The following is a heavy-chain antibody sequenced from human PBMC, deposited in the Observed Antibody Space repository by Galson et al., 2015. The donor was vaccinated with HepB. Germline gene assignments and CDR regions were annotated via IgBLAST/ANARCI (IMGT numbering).Heavy chain of an antibody. CDR1: GFTFSGSA. J-gene: IGHJ4*02. D-gene: IGHD6-13*01. CDR3: VRSGDFSGYSSR. V-gene: IGHV3-73*01. Sequence: FLRLSCAASGFTFSGSAIHWVRQASGRGPEWIGHIRSKATNYAALYVPSLKGRFTISRDDSKNMAYLHMRSLKTDDTAVYYCVRSGDFSGYSSRWGQGTLVTVSS. CDR2: IRSKATNYAA.